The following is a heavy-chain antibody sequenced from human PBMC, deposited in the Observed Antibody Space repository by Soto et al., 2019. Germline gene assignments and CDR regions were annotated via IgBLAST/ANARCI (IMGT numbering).Heavy chain of an antibody. Sequence: EVQLVESGGGLVQPGGSLRLSCAASGLTFSSYWRHWVRQAPGKGLVWVSRISTDGSVTTYADSVKGRLTSSRDNAKHTLYLQMNSLRTEATAVYYCARAPSSSGWWGFDYWGQGPLVTVSS. V-gene: IGHV3-74*01. CDR2: ISTDGSVT. D-gene: IGHD6-19*01. J-gene: IGHJ4*02. CDR1: GLTFSSYW. CDR3: ARAPSSSGWWGFDY.